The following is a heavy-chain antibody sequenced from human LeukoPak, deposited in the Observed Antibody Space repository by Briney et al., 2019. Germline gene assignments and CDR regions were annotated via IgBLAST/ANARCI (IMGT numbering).Heavy chain of an antibody. CDR1: GFTFSSYG. CDR2: ISYDGSKT. Sequence: GESLNISCAASGFTFSSYGMHWVRQAPGKGLEWVAVISYDGSKTYYADAVKGRITISRDNSKNTLYVQMNSLRAEDTAVYYCAKEHGDYRLGDTMDVWGQGTTVTVSS. CDR3: AKEHGDYRLGDTMDV. D-gene: IGHD4-17*01. J-gene: IGHJ6*02. V-gene: IGHV3-30*18.